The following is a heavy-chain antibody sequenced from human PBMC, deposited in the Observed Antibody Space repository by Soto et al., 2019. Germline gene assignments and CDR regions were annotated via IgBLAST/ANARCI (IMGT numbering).Heavy chain of an antibody. Sequence: GGSLRLSCAASGFTFSSYAMSWVRQAPGKGLEWVSAISGSGGSTYYADSVNGRFTISRDNSKNTLYLQMNSLRAEDTAVYYCAKSGSSGYYGYWGQGTLVTVSS. CDR1: GFTFSSYA. CDR2: ISGSGGST. D-gene: IGHD3-22*01. V-gene: IGHV3-23*01. J-gene: IGHJ4*02. CDR3: AKSGSSGYYGY.